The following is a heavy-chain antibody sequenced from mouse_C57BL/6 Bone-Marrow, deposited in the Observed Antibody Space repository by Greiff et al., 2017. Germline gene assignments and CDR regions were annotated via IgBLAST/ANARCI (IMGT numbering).Heavy chain of an antibody. D-gene: IGHD2-3*01. CDR1: GYSFTGYY. Sequence: EVQLQESGPELVKPGASVKISCKASGYSFTGYYMHWVKQSHGNILDWIGYIYPYNGVSSYNQKFKGKATLTVDKSSSTAYMELRSLTSEDSAVYYCARGGYYEEFLHWYFDVWGTGTTVTVSS. CDR3: ARGGYYEEFLHWYFDV. CDR2: IYPYNGVS. V-gene: IGHV1-31*01. J-gene: IGHJ1*03.